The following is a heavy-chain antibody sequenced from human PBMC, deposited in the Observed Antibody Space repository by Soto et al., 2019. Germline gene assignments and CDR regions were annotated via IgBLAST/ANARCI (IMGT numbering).Heavy chain of an antibody. CDR2: ISGSGGST. CDR1: GFTFSSYA. CDR3: AKAQRSIHALGYCSGGSCYADY. V-gene: IGHV3-23*01. J-gene: IGHJ4*02. D-gene: IGHD2-15*01. Sequence: GGSLRLSCAASGFTFSSYAMSWVRQAPGKGLEWVSAISGSGGSTYYADSVKGRFTISRDDSKNTLYLQMNSLRAEDTAVYYCAKAQRSIHALGYCSGGSCYADYWGQGT.